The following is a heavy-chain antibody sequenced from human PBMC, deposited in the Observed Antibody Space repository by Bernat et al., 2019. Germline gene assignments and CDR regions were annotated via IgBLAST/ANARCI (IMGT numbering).Heavy chain of an antibody. CDR3: ALEWGYCSGGSCPYYFDY. CDR1: GGSFSGYY. Sequence: QVQLQQWGAGLLKPSETLSLTCAVYGGSFSGYYWSWIRQPPGKGLDWIGEINHSGSTNYNPSLKSRVTISVDTSKNQFSLKLSSVTAADTAVYYCALEWGYCSGGSCPYYFDYWGQGTLVTVSS. J-gene: IGHJ4*02. D-gene: IGHD2-15*01. V-gene: IGHV4-34*01. CDR2: INHSGST.